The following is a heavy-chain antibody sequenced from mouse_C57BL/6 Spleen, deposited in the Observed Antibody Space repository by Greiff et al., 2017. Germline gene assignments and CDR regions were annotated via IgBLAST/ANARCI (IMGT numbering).Heavy chain of an antibody. J-gene: IGHJ1*03. Sequence: QVQLQQPGAELVMPGASVKLSCKASGYTFTSYWMHWVKQRPGQGLEWIGEIDPSDSYTNYNQKFKGKSTLTVDKSSSTAYMQLSSLTSEDSAVYYCARRDLLLRYFDVWGTGTTVTVSS. D-gene: IGHD1-1*01. V-gene: IGHV1-69*01. CDR3: ARRDLLLRYFDV. CDR2: IDPSDSYT. CDR1: GYTFTSYW.